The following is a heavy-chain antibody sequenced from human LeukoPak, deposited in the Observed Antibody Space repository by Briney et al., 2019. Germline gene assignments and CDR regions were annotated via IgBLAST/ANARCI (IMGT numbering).Heavy chain of an antibody. J-gene: IGHJ4*02. CDR2: ISYDGSNK. D-gene: IGHD1-26*01. CDR1: GFTFSSYA. Sequence: GRSLRLSCAASGFTFSSYAMHWVRQAPGKGLEWVAVISYDGSNKYYADSVKGRFTISRDNSKNTLYLQMNSLRAEGTAVYYCARAPYSGSYYTLDYWGQGTLVTVSS. V-gene: IGHV3-30-3*01. CDR3: ARAPYSGSYYTLDY.